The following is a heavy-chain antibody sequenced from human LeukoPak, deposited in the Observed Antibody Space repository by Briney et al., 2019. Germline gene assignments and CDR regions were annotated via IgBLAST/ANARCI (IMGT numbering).Heavy chain of an antibody. CDR2: INQGGSEK. CDR1: GFTFSSYW. D-gene: IGHD5-18*01. V-gene: IGHV3-7*01. CDR3: AREYTALGFDY. Sequence: GGSLRLSCAASGFTFSSYWMTWVRQAPGKGLEWVANINQGGSEKYYVDSVRGRFTISRDNAKNSLYLQMNSLRAEDTAVYYCAREYTALGFDYWGQGTLVTVSS. J-gene: IGHJ4*02.